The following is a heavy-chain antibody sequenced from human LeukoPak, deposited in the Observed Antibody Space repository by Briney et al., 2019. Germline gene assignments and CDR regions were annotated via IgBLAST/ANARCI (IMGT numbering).Heavy chain of an antibody. CDR3: GRGQWLVF. D-gene: IGHD6-19*01. CDR1: GFKFNDYW. V-gene: IGHV3-7*01. CDR2: IKQDGSEK. J-gene: IGHJ4*02. Sequence: GGSLRLSCVGSGFKFNDYWMSWVRQAPGKGPEWVANIKQDGSEKYYVDSVKGRFTISRDNAKNLVYLEMNSLRAEDTAVYFCGRGQWLVFRGQGTLVTVSS.